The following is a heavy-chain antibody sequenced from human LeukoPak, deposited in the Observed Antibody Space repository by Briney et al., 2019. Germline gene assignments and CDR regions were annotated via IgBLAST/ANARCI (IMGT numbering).Heavy chain of an antibody. CDR2: INTDGSET. Sequence: GGYLRLSCEASGFTFSSYWMHCVRQVPGKGLMWVSRINTDGSETTYADSVKGRFTISRDNAKGSVSLQMNSLIAEDTAVYYCARDINSVAFDMWGQGTVVTVSS. CDR1: GFTFSSYW. CDR3: ARDINSVAFDM. D-gene: IGHD1-1*01. J-gene: IGHJ3*02. V-gene: IGHV3-74*03.